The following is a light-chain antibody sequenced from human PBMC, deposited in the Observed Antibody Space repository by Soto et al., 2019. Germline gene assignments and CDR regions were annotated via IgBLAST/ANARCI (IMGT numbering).Light chain of an antibody. CDR1: SSDVGGYNY. CDR3: SSYTGSSTPYV. CDR2: EVS. J-gene: IGLJ1*01. V-gene: IGLV2-14*01. Sequence: QSALTQPASVSGSPGQSITISCTGSSSDVGGYNYVSWYQQHPGKAPQLMIYEVSNRPSGVSNRFSGSKSGNTASLTISGLHADDEDDYYCSSYTGSSTPYVFGTGTKLTVL.